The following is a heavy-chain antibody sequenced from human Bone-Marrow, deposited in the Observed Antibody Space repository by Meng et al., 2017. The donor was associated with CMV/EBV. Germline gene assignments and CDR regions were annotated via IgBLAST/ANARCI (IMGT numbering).Heavy chain of an antibody. CDR3: ARDPLGGFWSGWAAN. CDR2: IIPILGIA. V-gene: IGHV1-69*04. CDR1: GYTFTGYY. Sequence: SVKVSCKASGYTFTGYYMHWVRQAPGQGLEWMGRIIPILGIANYAQKFQGRVTITADKSTSTAYMELRSLRSEDTAVYYCARDPLGGFWSGWAANWGQGTLVTVSS. D-gene: IGHD3-3*01. J-gene: IGHJ4*02.